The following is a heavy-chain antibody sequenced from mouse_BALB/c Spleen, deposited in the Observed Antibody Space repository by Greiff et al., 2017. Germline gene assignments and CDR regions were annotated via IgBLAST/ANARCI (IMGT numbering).Heavy chain of an antibody. D-gene: IGHD1-1*01. CDR3: ARPHYYGSSPWFAY. CDR1: GYSITSDYA. J-gene: IGHJ3*01. CDR2: ISYSGST. V-gene: IGHV3-2*02. Sequence: EVKLMESGPGLVKPSQSLSLTCTVTGYSITSDYAWNWIRQFPGNKLEWMGYISYSGSTSYNPSLKSRISITRDTSKNQFFLQLNSVTTEDTATYYCARPHYYGSSPWFAYWGQGTLVTVSA.